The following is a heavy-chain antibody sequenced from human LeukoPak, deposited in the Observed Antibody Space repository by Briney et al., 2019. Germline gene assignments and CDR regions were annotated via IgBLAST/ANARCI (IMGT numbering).Heavy chain of an antibody. CDR1: GFTFSTYA. D-gene: IGHD1-26*01. CDR3: ARGLFTGGTYYGD. V-gene: IGHV3-30-3*01. CDR2: ISYDGSNK. J-gene: IGHJ4*02. Sequence: PGGSLTLCCAASGFTFSTYAMHWVRQAPGKGLEWVAVISYDGSNKKYADSVKGRFTISRDNSKNTLYLQMNSLTAEDTAIYYCARGLFTGGTYYGDRGQRTLVTVSS.